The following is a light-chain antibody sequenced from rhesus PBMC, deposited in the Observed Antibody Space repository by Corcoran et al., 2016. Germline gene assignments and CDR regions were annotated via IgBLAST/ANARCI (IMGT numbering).Light chain of an antibody. CDR3: RQRNSYPYS. J-gene: IGKJ2*01. Sequence: DIQLTQSPSSLSASVRDRVTITCRASQGISSYLAWYQQKSGKAPKLLIYGASNLPSGVPSRFRGSGSGTEVTLTFSRLQPEDFATYYCRQRNSYPYSFGQVTKVEIK. CDR1: QGISSY. CDR2: GAS. V-gene: IGKV1-38*01.